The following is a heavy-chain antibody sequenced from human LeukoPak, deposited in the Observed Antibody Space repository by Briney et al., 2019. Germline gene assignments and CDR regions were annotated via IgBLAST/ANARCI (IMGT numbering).Heavy chain of an antibody. CDR2: ISYDGSNK. D-gene: IGHD6-13*01. J-gene: IGHJ4*02. V-gene: IGHV3-30*18. CDR3: AKDAAPYSSSWCFDY. Sequence: GGSLRLSCAASGFTFSSYGMHWVRQAPGKGLEWVALISYDGSNKYYADSVKGRFTISRDNSKNTLYLQMNSLRAEDTAVYYCAKDAAPYSSSWCFDYWGQGTLVTVSS. CDR1: GFTFSSYG.